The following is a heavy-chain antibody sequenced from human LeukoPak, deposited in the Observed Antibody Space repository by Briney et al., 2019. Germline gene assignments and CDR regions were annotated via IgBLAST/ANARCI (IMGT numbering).Heavy chain of an antibody. CDR1: GGSISSYY. CDR2: IYYSGST. D-gene: IGHD3-10*01. J-gene: IGHJ4*02. Sequence: PSETLSLTCTVSGGSISSYYWSWIRQPPGKGLEWIGYIYYSGSTYYNPSLKSRVTISVDTSKNQFSLKLSSLTAAETAVYYCARQYGSGSAYTPVVDLWGQGTLVTVSS. CDR3: ARQYGSGSAYTPVVDL. V-gene: IGHV4-59*08.